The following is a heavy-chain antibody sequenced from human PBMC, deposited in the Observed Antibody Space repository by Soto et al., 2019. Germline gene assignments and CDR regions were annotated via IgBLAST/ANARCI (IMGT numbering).Heavy chain of an antibody. CDR3: ARSPLYYYDRSGYYVLGYFDY. Sequence: SDTLSLTCTVSGGSISSYYWSWIRQAPGKGLEWIGYIYYSGSTNYNPSLKSRVTISVDTSKNQFSLKLSSVTAADTAVYYCARSPLYYYDRSGYYVLGYFDYWGQGTLVTVSS. D-gene: IGHD3-22*01. V-gene: IGHV4-59*07. CDR1: GGSISSYY. CDR2: IYYSGST. J-gene: IGHJ4*02.